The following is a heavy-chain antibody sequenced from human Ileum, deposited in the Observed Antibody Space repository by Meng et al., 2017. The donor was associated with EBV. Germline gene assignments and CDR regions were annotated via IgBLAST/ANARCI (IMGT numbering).Heavy chain of an antibody. J-gene: IGHJ1*01. CDR2: VSQDGSP. CDR1: VASVNSLDYS. V-gene: IGHV4-30-2*06. CDR3: ASQNSSSPIPRAFHH. Sequence: LQLQESGSGLVTPSATLSLTCSVSVASVNSLDYSWYWVRQSPGKGLEWIGVVSQDGSPYYNPSLRSRVRMSVDRSKDLFSLHLTSVTAADTAVYFCASQNSSSPIPRAFHHWGRGTLVTVAS. D-gene: IGHD2-2*02.